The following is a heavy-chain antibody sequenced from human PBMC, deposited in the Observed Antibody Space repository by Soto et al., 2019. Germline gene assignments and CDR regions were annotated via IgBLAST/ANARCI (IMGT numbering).Heavy chain of an antibody. CDR1: GGSIISYY. CDR2: IYYSGST. D-gene: IGHD1-26*01. CDR3: ARDGIYGMDV. Sequence: SETLSLTCAVSGGSIISYYWSWIRQPPGKGLEWIGYIYYSGSTNYNPSLKSRVTISVDTSKNQFSLKLSSVTAADTAVYYCARDGIYGMDVWGQRTTVTVS. V-gene: IGHV4-59*01. J-gene: IGHJ6*02.